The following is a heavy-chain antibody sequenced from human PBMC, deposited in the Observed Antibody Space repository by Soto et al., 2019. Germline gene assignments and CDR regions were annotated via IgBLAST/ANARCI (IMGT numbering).Heavy chain of an antibody. CDR3: ARDGQTTMVRGARSGSYNYCAMDV. V-gene: IGHV1-18*04. CDR1: GYTFTSYG. J-gene: IGHJ6*02. CDR2: ISTYNCST. D-gene: IGHD3-10*01. Sequence: QVQLVQSGAEVKKPGASVKVSCKASGYTFTSYGISWVRQAPGQGLEWMGWISTYNCSTNYAQKLQGRVTMTTDTATSTADMELRSLRSDDTGVYYCARDGQTTMVRGARSGSYNYCAMDVWGQGTTGTVSS.